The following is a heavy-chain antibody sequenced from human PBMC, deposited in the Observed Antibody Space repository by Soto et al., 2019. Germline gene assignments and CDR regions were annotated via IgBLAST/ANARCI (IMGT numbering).Heavy chain of an antibody. CDR3: ARVSPRYCSGGSCYPLFDY. Sequence: SETLSLTCAVYGGSFSGYYWSWIRQPPGKGLEWIGEINHSGSTNYNPSLKSRVTISVDTSKNQFSLKQSSVTAADTAVYYCARVSPRYCSGGSCYPLFDYWGQGTLVTVSS. CDR1: GGSFSGYY. CDR2: INHSGST. V-gene: IGHV4-34*01. D-gene: IGHD2-15*01. J-gene: IGHJ4*02.